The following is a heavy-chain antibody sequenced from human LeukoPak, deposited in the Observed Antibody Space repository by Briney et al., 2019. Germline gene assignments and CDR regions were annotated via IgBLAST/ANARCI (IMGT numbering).Heavy chain of an antibody. CDR1: GGSISSYY. J-gene: IGHJ4*02. D-gene: IGHD2-2*01. V-gene: IGHV4-59*01. CDR2: IYYSGST. CDR3: ARIDLQYCSSTSCYPNFDY. Sequence: PSETLSLTCTVSGGSISSYYWSWIRQPPGKGLEWIGYIYYSGSTNYNPSLKSRVTISVDTSKNQFSLKLSSVTAADTAVYYCARIDLQYCSSTSCYPNFDYWGQGTLVTVSS.